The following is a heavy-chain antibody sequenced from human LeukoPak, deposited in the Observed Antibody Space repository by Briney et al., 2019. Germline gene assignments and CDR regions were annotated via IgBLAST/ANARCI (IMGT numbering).Heavy chain of an antibody. V-gene: IGHV3-74*01. CDR1: GFTFSSYW. J-gene: IGHJ4*02. D-gene: IGHD2-15*01. CDR2: INSDGSST. Sequence: GRSLRLSCAASGFTFSSYWMHWVRQAPGKGLVWVSRINSDGSSTTYADSVKGRFTISRDNAKRSLYLQMNSLRDEDTAVYYCARDPASGGFDSWGQGILVTVSS. CDR3: ARDPASGGFDS.